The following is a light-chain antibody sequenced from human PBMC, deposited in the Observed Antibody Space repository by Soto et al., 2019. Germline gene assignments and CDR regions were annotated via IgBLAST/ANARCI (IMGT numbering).Light chain of an antibody. J-gene: IGKJ1*01. CDR2: DAS. V-gene: IGKV1-5*01. Sequence: DIQMTQSPSTLSACVGDRVTITCRASQSISSWLAWYQQKPGKAPKLLIYDASSLQSGVPSRFSGSGSGTEFTLTIISLQPDDFATYYCQQYNSFSPETFGQGTKVDIK. CDR3: QQYNSFSPET. CDR1: QSISSW.